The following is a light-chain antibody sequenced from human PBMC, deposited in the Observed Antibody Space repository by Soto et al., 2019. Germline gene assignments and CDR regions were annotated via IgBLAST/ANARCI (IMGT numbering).Light chain of an antibody. CDR1: SSNIGRGHD. V-gene: IGLV1-40*01. Sequence: QSVLTQPHSVSGAPGQRVTISCTGSSSNIGRGHDVHWYQQLPGTAPKVLIYANSSRPSGVPDRFSGSNSGTSASLAITGLQADDEADYYCQSYDSGLSGVVFGGGTQVTVL. CDR2: ANS. J-gene: IGLJ3*02. CDR3: QSYDSGLSGVV.